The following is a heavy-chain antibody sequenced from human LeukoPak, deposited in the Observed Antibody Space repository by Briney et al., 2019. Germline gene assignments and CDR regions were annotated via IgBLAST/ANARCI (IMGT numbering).Heavy chain of an antibody. Sequence: GRSLRLSCAASGFTFDDYAMHWVRQAPGKGLEWVSGISWNSGSMGYADSVKGRFTISRDNAENSLYLQMNSLRAEDTALYYCAKDEDVNSSRRGLWLSRFGSNNLFQHWGQGTLVTVSS. CDR1: GFTFDDYA. CDR3: AKDEDVNSSRRGLWLSRFGSNNLFQH. D-gene: IGHD6-19*01. J-gene: IGHJ1*01. V-gene: IGHV3-9*01. CDR2: ISWNSGSM.